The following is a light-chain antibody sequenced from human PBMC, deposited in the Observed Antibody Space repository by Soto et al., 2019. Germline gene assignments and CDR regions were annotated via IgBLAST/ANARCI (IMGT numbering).Light chain of an antibody. CDR2: DAS. J-gene: IGKJ5*01. V-gene: IGKV3-11*01. CDR3: QQRSNWPPSIT. CDR1: QSVTTY. Sequence: EIVLTQSPATLSLSPGERANISCRASQSVTTYLAWYQQKPGQAPRLLIYDASDRATGIPARFSGSGSGTDFTLTISSLEPEDFAVYYCQQRSNWPPSITLGQGTRLEI.